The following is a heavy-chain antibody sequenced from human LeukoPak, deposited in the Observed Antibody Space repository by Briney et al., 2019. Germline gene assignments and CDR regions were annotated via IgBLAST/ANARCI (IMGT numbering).Heavy chain of an antibody. D-gene: IGHD3-10*01. V-gene: IGHV1-18*01. CDR1: GYTFTSYG. CDR3: ARAPGVLRWFGELSPTDY. J-gene: IGHJ4*02. CDR2: ISAYNGNT. Sequence: ASVKVSCKASGYTFTSYGISWVRQAPGQGLEWMGWISAYNGNTNYAQKLQGRVTMTTDTSTSTAYMELRSLRSDDTAVYYCARAPGVLRWFGELSPTDYWGQGTLVTVSS.